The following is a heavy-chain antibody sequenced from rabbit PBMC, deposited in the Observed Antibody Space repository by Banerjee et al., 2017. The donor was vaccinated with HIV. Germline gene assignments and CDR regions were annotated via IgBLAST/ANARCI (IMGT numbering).Heavy chain of an antibody. CDR3: ARDPAITISL. V-gene: IGHV1S45*01. CDR1: GFSFSSSYY. J-gene: IGHJ3*01. Sequence: QEQLVESGGGLVQPEGSLTLTCTASGFSFSSSYYMCWVRQAPGKGLEWIGCIDIGSSDNTYYASWAKGRVTISKTSSTTVTLQMTSLTAADTATYFCARDPAITISLWGQGTLVTVS. D-gene: IGHD1-1*01. CDR2: IDIGSSDNT.